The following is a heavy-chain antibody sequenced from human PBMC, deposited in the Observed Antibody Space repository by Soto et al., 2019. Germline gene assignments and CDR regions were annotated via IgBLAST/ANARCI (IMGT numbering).Heavy chain of an antibody. CDR3: AKKVNSGPGSQYFDY. D-gene: IGHD3-10*01. Sequence: GGSLRLSCAASGFTFSSYSMSWVRQAPGKGLEWVSGFRTSGDGGTTYYADSVKGRFTIPRDNSKNMLFLQMNSLRAEDTAIYYCAKKVNSGPGSQYFDYWGQGTLVTVSS. CDR2: FRTSGDGGTT. V-gene: IGHV3-23*01. CDR1: GFTFSSYS. J-gene: IGHJ4*02.